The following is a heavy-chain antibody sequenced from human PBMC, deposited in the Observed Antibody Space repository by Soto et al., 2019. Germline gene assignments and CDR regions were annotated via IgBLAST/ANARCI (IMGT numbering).Heavy chain of an antibody. J-gene: IGHJ5*02. CDR1: GASISSYY. Sequence: PSETLSLTCTVSGASISSYYWSWIRQSPGKGLEWIGYMSYSGSSNFNPSLKNRVTISVDTSRNQFSLKVTSVTAADTAVYYCARNSLFGGINWFGPWGQGTLVTVSS. D-gene: IGHD3-3*01. V-gene: IGHV4-59*01. CDR3: ARNSLFGGINWFGP. CDR2: MSYSGSS.